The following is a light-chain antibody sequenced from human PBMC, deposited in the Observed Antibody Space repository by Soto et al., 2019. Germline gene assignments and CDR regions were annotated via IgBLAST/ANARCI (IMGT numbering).Light chain of an antibody. Sequence: EIGLTQSPGTLSLSPGERATLSCRASQGVSSSSLAWFQQKPDQAPRLLIYGASNRATGIPDRFSGSGSGTDFTLTVSRLEPEDFAVYYCQHYDNSPMYTFGQGTKLEIK. CDR1: QGVSSSS. CDR2: GAS. CDR3: QHYDNSPMYT. V-gene: IGKV3-20*01. J-gene: IGKJ2*01.